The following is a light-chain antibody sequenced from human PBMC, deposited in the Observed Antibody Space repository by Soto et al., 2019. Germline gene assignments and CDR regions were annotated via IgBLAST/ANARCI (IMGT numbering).Light chain of an antibody. J-gene: IGKJ2*01. V-gene: IGKV1-5*03. CDR1: QSISVW. CDR2: KES. CDR3: QQYHTRYT. Sequence: DIQMTQSPSTLSASVGDRVTITCRASQSISVWLAWYQQKPGKAPKLLISKESTLETGVPSRFSGSGSGTEFILTISSLQPDYFAAYYCQQYHTRYTFGQGTKLEI.